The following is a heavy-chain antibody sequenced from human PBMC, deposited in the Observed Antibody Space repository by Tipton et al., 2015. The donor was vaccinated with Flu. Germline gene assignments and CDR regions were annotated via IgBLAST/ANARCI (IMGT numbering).Heavy chain of an antibody. J-gene: IGHJ5*02. D-gene: IGHD3-10*01. CDR1: GYSISSGYY. CDR2: IYHSGST. Sequence: LRLSCTVSGYSISSGYYWGWIRQPPGKGLEWIGSIYHSGSTYYNPSLKSRVTISVDTSKNQFSLKLSSVTAADTAVYYCARVRDGGWFDPWGQGTLVTVSS. V-gene: IGHV4-38-2*02. CDR3: ARVRDGGWFDP.